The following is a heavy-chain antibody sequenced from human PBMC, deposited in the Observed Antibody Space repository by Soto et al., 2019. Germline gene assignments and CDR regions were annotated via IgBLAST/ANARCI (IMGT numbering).Heavy chain of an antibody. D-gene: IGHD3-22*01. V-gene: IGHV1-18*01. J-gene: IGHJ5*02. CDR3: AREVGYYDSSGYYFGWFDP. CDR1: GYTFTSYG. CDR2: ISAYNGNT. Sequence: ASVKVSCKASGYTFTSYGISLVRQAPGQGLEWMGWISAYNGNTNYAQKLQGRVTMTTDTSTSTAYMELRSLRSDDTAVYYCAREVGYYDSSGYYFGWFDPWGQGTLVTAPQ.